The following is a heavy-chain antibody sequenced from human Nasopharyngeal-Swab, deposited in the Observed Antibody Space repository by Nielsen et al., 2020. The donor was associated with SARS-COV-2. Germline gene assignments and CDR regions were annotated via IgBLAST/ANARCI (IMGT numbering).Heavy chain of an antibody. CDR1: GFIFSNYA. CDR3: VRVGPYCGDDCYSRFFDY. Sequence: GGPLRLSCAASGFIFSNYAMHWVRQAPGMGLEWVGRIRNKDKRYTTEYAASVKGRFTISRDDSKNSLYLQMNSLKTEDAAVYYCVRVGPYCGDDCYSRFFDYWGQGTLVTVSS. J-gene: IGHJ4*02. V-gene: IGHV3-72*01. CDR2: IRNKDKRYTT. D-gene: IGHD2-21*02.